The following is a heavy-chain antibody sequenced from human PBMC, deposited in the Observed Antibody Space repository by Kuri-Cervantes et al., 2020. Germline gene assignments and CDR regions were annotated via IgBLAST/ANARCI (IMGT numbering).Heavy chain of an antibody. CDR3: AGGGGMIRGVKQGIDY. Sequence: GGSLRLSCAASGFTVSSNYMSWVRQAPGKGLEWVSVIYSGGSTYYADSVKGRFTISRNNSKNTLYLQMNSLRAEDTAVYYCAGGGGMIRGVKQGIDYWGQGTLVTVSS. J-gene: IGHJ4*02. CDR1: GFTVSSNY. CDR2: IYSGGST. D-gene: IGHD3-10*01. V-gene: IGHV3-53*01.